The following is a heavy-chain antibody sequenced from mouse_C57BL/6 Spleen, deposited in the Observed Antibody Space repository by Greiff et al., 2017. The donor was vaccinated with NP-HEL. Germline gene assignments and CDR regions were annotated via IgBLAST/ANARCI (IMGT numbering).Heavy chain of an antibody. D-gene: IGHD1-1*01. CDR3: ARGGSRVRRYFDV. V-gene: IGHV1-82*01. J-gene: IGHJ1*03. Sequence: VMLVESGPELVKPGASVKISCKASGYAFSSSWMNWVKQRPGKGLEWIGRIYPGDGDTNYNGKFKGKATLTADKSSSTAYMQLSSLTSEDSAVYFCARGGSRVRRYFDVWGTGTTVTVSS. CDR1: GYAFSSSW. CDR2: IYPGDGDT.